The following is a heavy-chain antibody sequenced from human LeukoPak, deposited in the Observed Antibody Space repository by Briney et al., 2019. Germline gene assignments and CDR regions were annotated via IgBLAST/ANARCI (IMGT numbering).Heavy chain of an antibody. CDR3: ARSRGYYFDY. V-gene: IGHV1-46*01. CDR1: GYSFTNYY. CDR2: INPAGGST. Sequence: ASVKVSCKASGYSFTNYYIHWVRQAPGQGLEWMGFINPAGGSTTYTQKFQGRVSVTRDMSTSSVRLELISLKSEDTAVYYCARSRGYYFDYWGQGTLVTVSS. D-gene: IGHD3-16*01. J-gene: IGHJ4*02.